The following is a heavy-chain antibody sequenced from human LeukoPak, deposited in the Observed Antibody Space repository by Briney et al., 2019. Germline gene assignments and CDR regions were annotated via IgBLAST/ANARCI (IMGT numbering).Heavy chain of an antibody. J-gene: IGHJ4*02. CDR2: INHSGST. V-gene: IGHV4-34*01. CDR1: GGSFSGYY. CDR3: ARVLKYYYDSSGCTFDY. Sequence: SETLSLTCAVSGGSFSGYYWTWIRQPPGKGLEWIGEINHSGSTNYNPSLKSRVTISVDTSKNQFSLKLSSVTAADTAVYYCARVLKYYYDSSGCTFDYWGQGTLVTVSS. D-gene: IGHD3-22*01.